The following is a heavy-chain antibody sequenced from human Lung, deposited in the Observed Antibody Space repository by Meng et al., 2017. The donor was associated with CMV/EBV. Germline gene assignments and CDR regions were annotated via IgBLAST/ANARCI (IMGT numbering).Heavy chain of an antibody. CDR3: ARVGGCSGGGCYHRLFDY. J-gene: IGHJ4*02. V-gene: IGHV4-30-4*01. CDR2: IYYTGST. Sequence: VEQQESGPGLVKTSQPLSLTCTDSVGSISSGDDYWSWIRQPPGKGLEWIGYIYYTGSTYYNPSLKSRVIISVDTSKNQFSLKLNSVTAADTAVYYCARVGGCSGGGCYHRLFDYWGQGTLVTVSS. CDR1: VGSISSGDDY. D-gene: IGHD2-15*01.